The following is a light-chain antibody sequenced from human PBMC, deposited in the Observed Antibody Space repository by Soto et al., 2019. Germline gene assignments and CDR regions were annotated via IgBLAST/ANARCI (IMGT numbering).Light chain of an antibody. CDR3: QQYGGLFIT. CDR2: AAS. J-gene: IGKJ5*01. CDR1: QSVDSNY. Sequence: EIVLTQSPGTLSLSPGERATLSCRASQSVDSNYLAWYQQKPGQAPRLLIYAASSRATGIPDRFSGSGSGTDFTLTISRLEPEDFAVYYWQQYGGLFITFGQGTRLEIK. V-gene: IGKV3-20*01.